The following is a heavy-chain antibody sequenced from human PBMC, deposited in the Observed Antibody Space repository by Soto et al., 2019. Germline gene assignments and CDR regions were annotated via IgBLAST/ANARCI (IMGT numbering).Heavy chain of an antibody. CDR3: AKDRFLGYCSGGSGYSFFDY. Sequence: EVQLLESGGGLVQPGGSLRLSCAASGFTFSSYAMSWVRQAPGQGLEWVSAMSGSGGSTYYADSEKGRFTISRDNSRNTLYLQMNSLRAEDTAVYYCAKDRFLGYCSGGSGYSFFDYWVQGTMVTVSS. D-gene: IGHD2-15*01. CDR2: MSGSGGST. CDR1: GFTFSSYA. J-gene: IGHJ4*02. V-gene: IGHV3-23*01.